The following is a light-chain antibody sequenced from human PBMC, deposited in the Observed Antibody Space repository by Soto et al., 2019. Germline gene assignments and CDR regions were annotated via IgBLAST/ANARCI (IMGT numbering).Light chain of an antibody. CDR2: DAS. CDR1: QSVSSY. CDR3: QQRSNWPPPT. V-gene: IGKV3-11*01. Sequence: IVMTQSPATLSLSPGERDTLSCRASQSVSSYLAWYQQKPGQAPRLLIYDASNRATGIPARFSGSGSGTDFTLTISSLEPEDFAVYYCQQRSNWPPPTFGGGTKVDIK. J-gene: IGKJ4*01.